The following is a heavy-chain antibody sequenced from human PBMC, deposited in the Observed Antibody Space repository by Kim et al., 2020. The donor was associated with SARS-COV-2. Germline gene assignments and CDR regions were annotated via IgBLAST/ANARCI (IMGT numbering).Heavy chain of an antibody. CDR3: ARVALGSTSCYWFDP. CDR2: ISSITNYT. Sequence: GGSLRLSCAASGFTFSDYYMSWIRQAPGKGLEWLSYISSITNYTNYADFVKGRFTISRDNAKNSLFLQMNSLRAEDTAVYYCARVALGSTSCYWFDPWG. D-gene: IGHD2-2*01. J-gene: IGHJ5*02. CDR1: GFTFSDYY. V-gene: IGHV3-11*05.